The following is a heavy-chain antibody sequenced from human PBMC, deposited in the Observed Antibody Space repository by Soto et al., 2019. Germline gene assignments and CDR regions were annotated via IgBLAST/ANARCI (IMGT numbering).Heavy chain of an antibody. Sequence: QVQLVQSGAEVKKPGSSVKVSCKASGGTFSSYAISWVRQAPGQGLEWMGGIIPIFGTANYAQKFQGRVTITADESTSTAYMELSSLRSEDTAVYYCARDGGDGYRALNAFDTWGQGTMVTVSS. CDR3: ARDGGDGYRALNAFDT. J-gene: IGHJ3*02. CDR1: GGTFSSYA. V-gene: IGHV1-69*12. CDR2: IIPIFGTA. D-gene: IGHD5-12*01.